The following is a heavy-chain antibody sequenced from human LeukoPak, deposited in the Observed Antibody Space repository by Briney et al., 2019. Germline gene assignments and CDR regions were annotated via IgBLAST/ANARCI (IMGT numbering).Heavy chain of an antibody. CDR1: GYTFTNYG. D-gene: IGHD6-13*01. V-gene: IGHV1-18*01. CDR3: ARDVGITVADSFDP. Sequence: ASVKVSCKASGYTFTNYGISWVRQAPGQGLEWMGWISGYNGNTNYAQKFQGRITMTTDTSTSTGYMELRSLRSDDTAMYYCARDVGITVADSFDPWGQGTLVTVSS. J-gene: IGHJ5*02. CDR2: ISGYNGNT.